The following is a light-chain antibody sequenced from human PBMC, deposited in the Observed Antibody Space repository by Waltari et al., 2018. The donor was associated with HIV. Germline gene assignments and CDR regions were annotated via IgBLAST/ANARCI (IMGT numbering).Light chain of an antibody. CDR1: KLGDKY. Sequence: SYELTQPPSVSVSPGPTASITCSGAKLGDKYACLYQQKPGQSPVLVIYQDTKRPSGIPERFSGSNSGNTATLTISGTQAMDEADYYCQAWDSSTVVFGGGTKLTVL. J-gene: IGLJ2*01. V-gene: IGLV3-1*01. CDR3: QAWDSSTVV. CDR2: QDT.